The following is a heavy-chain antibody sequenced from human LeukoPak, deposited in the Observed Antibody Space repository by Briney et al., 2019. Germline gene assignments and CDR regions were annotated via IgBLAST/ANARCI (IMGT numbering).Heavy chain of an antibody. Sequence: SETLSLTCTVSGGSISSDSYYWDWIRQPPGKGLEWIGDFYYSGSTYYNPSLKSRVAISVDTSKNQFSLKLSSVTAADTAVYYCARDDYGDPDGFDIWGQGTMVTVSS. D-gene: IGHD4-17*01. CDR2: FYYSGST. V-gene: IGHV4-39*07. CDR3: ARDDYGDPDGFDI. CDR1: GGSISSDSYY. J-gene: IGHJ3*02.